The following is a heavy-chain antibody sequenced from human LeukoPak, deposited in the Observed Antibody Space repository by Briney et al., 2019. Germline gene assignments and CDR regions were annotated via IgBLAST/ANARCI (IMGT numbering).Heavy chain of an antibody. CDR1: GFTFSSYA. Sequence: AGGSLRLSCAASGFTFSSYAMSWVRQAPGKGLERVSAISGSGGSTYYADSVKGRFTISRDNSKNTLYLQMNSLRAEDTAVYYCAKVPRGYSGYDYRGHHDHWGQGTLVTVSS. V-gene: IGHV3-23*01. J-gene: IGHJ4*02. CDR2: ISGSGGST. D-gene: IGHD5-12*01. CDR3: AKVPRGYSGYDYRGHHDH.